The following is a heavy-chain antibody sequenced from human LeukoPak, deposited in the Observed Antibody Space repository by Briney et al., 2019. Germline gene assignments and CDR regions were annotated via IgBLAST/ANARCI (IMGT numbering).Heavy chain of an antibody. CDR3: ARVRGLGDEHAYGMDV. V-gene: IGHV1-46*01. D-gene: IGHD1/OR15-1a*01. CDR2: INPSSGST. J-gene: IGHJ6*02. CDR1: GSTFTRYY. Sequence: GASVKVSCKASGSTFTRYYIHWVRQAPGQGLDWMGMINPSSGSTRFAQMFQDRDTMTRDTSTSAVYMELSSLTSEDTAMYYCARVRGLGDEHAYGMDVWGQGTTVTVSS.